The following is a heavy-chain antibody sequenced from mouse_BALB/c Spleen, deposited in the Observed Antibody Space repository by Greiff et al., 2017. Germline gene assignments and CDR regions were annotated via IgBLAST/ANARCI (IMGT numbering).Heavy chain of an antibody. CDR2: IWSGGST. Sequence: QVQLKESGPGLVQPSQSLSITCTASGFSLTSYGVHWVRQSPGKGLEWLGVIWSGGSTDYNAAFISRLSISKDNSKSQVFLKMNSLQANDTAIYYCARNYYYAMDYWGQGTSVTVSS. J-gene: IGHJ4*01. CDR3: ARNYYYAMDY. CDR1: GFSLTSYG. V-gene: IGHV2-2*02.